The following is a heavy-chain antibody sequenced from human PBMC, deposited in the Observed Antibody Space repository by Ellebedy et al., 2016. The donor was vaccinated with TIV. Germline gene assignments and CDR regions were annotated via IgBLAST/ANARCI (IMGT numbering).Heavy chain of an antibody. V-gene: IGHV4-59*01. Sequence: GSLRLXCTVSGGSISSYYWSWIRQPPGKGLEWIGYIYYSGSTNYNPSLKSRVTISVDTSKNQFSLKLSSVTAADTAVYYCASQGDYYGSGLDYWGQGTLVTVSS. CDR1: GGSISSYY. CDR3: ASQGDYYGSGLDY. D-gene: IGHD3-10*01. J-gene: IGHJ4*02. CDR2: IYYSGST.